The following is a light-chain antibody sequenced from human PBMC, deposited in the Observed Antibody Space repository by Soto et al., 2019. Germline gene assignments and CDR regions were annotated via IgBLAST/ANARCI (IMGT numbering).Light chain of an antibody. Sequence: DIVMNQSRDSLAVSLGERSTINCKSSQSVLSSSNNKNNLAWYQQKPGQPPKLLIYWASTRESGVPDRFSGSGSGTDFTLTISGLQAEDVAVYYCQQYYTTPQTFGQGTKVDIK. CDR2: WAS. J-gene: IGKJ1*01. CDR3: QQYYTTPQT. V-gene: IGKV4-1*01. CDR1: QSVLSSSNNKNN.